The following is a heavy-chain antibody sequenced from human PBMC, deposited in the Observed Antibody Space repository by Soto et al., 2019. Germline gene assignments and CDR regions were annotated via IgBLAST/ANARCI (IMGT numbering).Heavy chain of an antibody. CDR2: INQDVSQK. J-gene: IGHJ4*02. V-gene: IGHV3-7*01. CDR1: GFTFSRYW. D-gene: IGHD2-21*02. CDR3: AKIGDNDWDFDY. Sequence: GGSLRLSCAASGFTFSRYWMAWVRQAPGKGLEWVANINQDVSQKLYVDSVRGRFTISRDNAKNSVYLQMNNLRADDTAVYYCAKIGDNDWDFDYWGQGTLVTVSS.